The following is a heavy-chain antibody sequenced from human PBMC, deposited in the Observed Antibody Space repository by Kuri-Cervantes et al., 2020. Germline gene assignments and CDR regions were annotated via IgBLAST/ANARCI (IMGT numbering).Heavy chain of an antibody. V-gene: IGHV1-46*01. Sequence: ASVKVSCKASGYTFTSHFIHWVRQAPGQALEWMGVLNPSGGSTTYAQRFQGRVTVTRNTSISTAYMELSSLRSEDTAVYYCARTTRIQLWLMDVWGQGTTVTVSS. D-gene: IGHD5-18*01. CDR3: ARTTRIQLWLMDV. CDR2: LNPSGGST. J-gene: IGHJ6*02. CDR1: GYTFTSHF.